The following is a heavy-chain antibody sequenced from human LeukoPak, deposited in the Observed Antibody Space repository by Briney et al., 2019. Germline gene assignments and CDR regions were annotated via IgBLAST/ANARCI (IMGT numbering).Heavy chain of an antibody. V-gene: IGHV3-30-3*01. Sequence: GRSLRLSCADSGFTFSSYAMHWVRQAPGKGLEWVAVISYDGSNKYYADSVKGRFTISRDNSKNTLYLQMNSLRAEDTAVYYCAREGSSLRHFDYWGQGTLVTASS. CDR3: AREGSSLRHFDY. CDR1: GFTFSSYA. J-gene: IGHJ4*02. CDR2: ISYDGSNK. D-gene: IGHD3-3*01.